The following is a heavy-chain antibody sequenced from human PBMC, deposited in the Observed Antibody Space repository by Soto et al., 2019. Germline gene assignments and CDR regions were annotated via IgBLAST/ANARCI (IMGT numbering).Heavy chain of an antibody. J-gene: IGHJ6*02. CDR1: GFTFSGSA. CDR3: TRVGGNHYYYYYGMDV. D-gene: IGHD2-15*01. V-gene: IGHV3-73*01. CDR2: IRSKANSYAT. Sequence: GSLRLSCAASGFTFSGSAMHWVRQASGKGLEWVGRIRSKANSYATAYAASVKGRFTISRDDSKNTAYLQMNSLKTEDTAVYYCTRVGGNHYYYYYGMDVWGQGTTVTVSS.